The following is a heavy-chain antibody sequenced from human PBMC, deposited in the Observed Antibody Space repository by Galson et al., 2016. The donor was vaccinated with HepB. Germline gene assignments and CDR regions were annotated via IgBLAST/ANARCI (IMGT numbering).Heavy chain of an antibody. Sequence: PALVKPTQTLTLTCTFSGFSLRTSGEGVGWIRQPPGKPLEWLASIYWDNVERYSPSLKSRLTITKDTSKNQVVLTMANMDPVDTATYYCTHSFWSGYYFWGQGTLVTVSS. CDR1: GFSLRTSGEG. J-gene: IGHJ4*02. CDR3: THSFWSGYYF. CDR2: IYWDNVE. V-gene: IGHV2-5*02. D-gene: IGHD3-3*01.